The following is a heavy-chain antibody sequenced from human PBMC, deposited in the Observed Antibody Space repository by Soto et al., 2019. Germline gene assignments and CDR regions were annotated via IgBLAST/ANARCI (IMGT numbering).Heavy chain of an antibody. Sequence: VQLVDSGGGLVQPGGSLRLSCAASGFTFSDYSMSWVRQAPGRGLEWISYISTSGCTIYADSVKGRFTISRDNAKNSLYLQMNSLRAEDTAVYYCGRWGGYCGCGNCYCGYFDYWGRGTLVTVST. CDR3: GRWGGYCGCGNCYCGYFDY. V-gene: IGHV3-11*04. CDR1: GFTFSDYS. CDR2: ISTSGCTI. J-gene: IGHJ4*02. D-gene: IGHD2-15*01.